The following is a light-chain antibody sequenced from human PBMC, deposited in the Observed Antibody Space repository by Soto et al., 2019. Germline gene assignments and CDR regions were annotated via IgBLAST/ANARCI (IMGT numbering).Light chain of an antibody. CDR3: QQSYSTPWT. J-gene: IGKJ1*01. CDR2: AAS. Sequence: DIQMTQSPSSLSASVGDRVTITCRASQSISSYLNWYQQKPGKAPKLLIYAASSLHSGVPSRFSGSGSGTDFTLTISSLQPEDFATDYCQQSYSTPWTFGQGTKVEIK. V-gene: IGKV1-39*01. CDR1: QSISSY.